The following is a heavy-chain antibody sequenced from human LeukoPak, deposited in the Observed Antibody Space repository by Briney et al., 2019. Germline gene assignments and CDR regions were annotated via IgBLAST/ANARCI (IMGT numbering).Heavy chain of an antibody. CDR1: GGSISSYY. Sequence: KPSETLSLTCTVSGGSISSYYWSWIRQPPGKGLEWIGYIYYSGSTNYNPSLKSRVTISVDTSKNQFSLKLSSVTAADTAVYYCARAGRGGYYFDYWGQGTLVTVPS. D-gene: IGHD3-16*01. V-gene: IGHV4-59*01. CDR3: ARAGRGGYYFDY. J-gene: IGHJ4*02. CDR2: IYYSGST.